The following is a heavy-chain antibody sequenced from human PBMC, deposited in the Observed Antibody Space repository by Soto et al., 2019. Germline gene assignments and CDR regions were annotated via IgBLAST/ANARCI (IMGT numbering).Heavy chain of an antibody. CDR2: IRAYNDNT. J-gene: IGHJ3*02. V-gene: IGHV1-18*01. CDR1: GYIFTDYG. CDR3: TRAADRFDYFWGRNDACDI. Sequence: QVELMQSGPEVKKPGASVKVSCKTFGYIFTDYGISWVRQAPGQGLEWVGWIRAYNDNTNYAKSLQGRVNVTTDTSTKTAYLELTGLRPDDTAVDYGTRAADRFDYFWGRNDACDIWGQGTMVIVSS. D-gene: IGHD3-16*01.